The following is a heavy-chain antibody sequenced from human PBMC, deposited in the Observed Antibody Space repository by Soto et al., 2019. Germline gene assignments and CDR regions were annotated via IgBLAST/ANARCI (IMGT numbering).Heavy chain of an antibody. V-gene: IGHV3-33*01. CDR2: IWYDGSNT. D-gene: IGHD7-27*01. J-gene: IGHJ5*02. CDR3: ASDSDSRSSWGWLDP. CDR1: GFNFTDYG. Sequence: PGGSLRLSCSASGFNFTDYGIHWVRQAPGKGLDWLAIIWYDGSNTFYADSVKGRFTISRDNSKNTVYLQMNSLSVDDTAVYYCASDSDSRSSWGWLDPWGQGTLVTVSS.